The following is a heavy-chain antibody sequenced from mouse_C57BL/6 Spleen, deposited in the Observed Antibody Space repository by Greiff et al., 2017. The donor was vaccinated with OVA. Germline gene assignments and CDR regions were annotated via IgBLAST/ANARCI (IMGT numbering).Heavy chain of an antibody. V-gene: IGHV1-82*01. CDR1: GYAFSSSW. CDR3: ASGDYYGSSYGFAY. CDR2: IYPGDGDT. J-gene: IGHJ3*01. Sequence: QVQLKESGPELVKPGASVKISCKASGYAFSSSWMNWVKQRPGTGLEWIGRIYPGDGDTNYNGKFKGKATLTADKSSSTAYMQLSSLTSEDSAVYFCASGDYYGSSYGFAYWGQGTLVTVSA. D-gene: IGHD1-1*01.